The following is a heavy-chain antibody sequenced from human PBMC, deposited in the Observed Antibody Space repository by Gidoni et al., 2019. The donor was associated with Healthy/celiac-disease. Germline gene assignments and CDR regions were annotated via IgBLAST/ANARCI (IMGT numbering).Heavy chain of an antibody. CDR2: ISGGGGST. D-gene: IGHD1-26*01. CDR1: GIHFSSYA. J-gene: IGHJ5*02. CDR3: AKETGAEGKWDWFDP. Sequence: GSLRLSCGSSGIHFSSYAMSWVCQAPGKGLEWVSTISGGGGSTYYADAVQGRFTISRDNSKNTLYLQMNSVRAEDTAVYYCAKETGAEGKWDWFDPWGQGTLVTVSS. V-gene: IGHV3-23*01.